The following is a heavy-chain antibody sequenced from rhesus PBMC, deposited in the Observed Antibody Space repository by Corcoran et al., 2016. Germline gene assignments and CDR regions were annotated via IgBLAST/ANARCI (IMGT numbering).Heavy chain of an antibody. Sequence: QVQLQESGPGLVKPSETLSLTCAVSGGSISDDYYWSWIRQPPGKGLEWIGYIYGTAWVTNYNPSLKNRVTISIDTSKNQFSLKLSSVTAADTAVYYCAREGIAAGPFDYWGPGTPITISS. CDR1: GGSISDDYY. CDR3: AREGIAAGPFDY. CDR2: IYGTAWVT. D-gene: IGHD6-13*01. V-gene: IGHV4-106*01. J-gene: IGHJ2*01.